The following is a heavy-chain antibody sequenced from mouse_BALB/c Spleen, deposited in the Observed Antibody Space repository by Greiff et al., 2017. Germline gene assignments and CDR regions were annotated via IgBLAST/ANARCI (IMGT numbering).Heavy chain of an antibody. CDR1: GFSLTSYG. J-gene: IGHJ3*01. V-gene: IGHV2-9*02. CDR3: ARDQGYGSSEFAY. D-gene: IGHD1-1*01. CDR2: ILAGGST. Sequence: VKLVESGPGLVAPSQSLSITCTVSGFSLTSYGVHWVRQPPGKGLEWLGVILAGGSTNYNSALMSRLSISKDNSKSQVFLKMYSLQTDDTAMYYCARDQGYGSSEFAYWGQGTLVTVSA.